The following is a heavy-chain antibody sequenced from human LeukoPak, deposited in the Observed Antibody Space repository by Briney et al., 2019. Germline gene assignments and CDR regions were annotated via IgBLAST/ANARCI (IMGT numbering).Heavy chain of an antibody. CDR1: GYTFTSYG. Sequence: ASVKVSCKASGYTFTSYGISWVRQAPGQGLEWMGWISAYNGNTNYAQKLQGRVTMTTDTSTRTAYMELRSLRSDDTAVYYCAREDLGYRSSTSCYGDAFDIWGQGTMVTVSS. CDR3: AREDLGYRSSTSCYGDAFDI. J-gene: IGHJ3*02. D-gene: IGHD2-2*01. CDR2: ISAYNGNT. V-gene: IGHV1-18*04.